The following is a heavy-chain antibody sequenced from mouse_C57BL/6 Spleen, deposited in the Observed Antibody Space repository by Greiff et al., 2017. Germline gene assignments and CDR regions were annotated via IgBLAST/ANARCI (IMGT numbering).Heavy chain of an antibody. CDR2: INPNNGGT. CDR1: GYTFTDYN. V-gene: IGHV1-22*01. D-gene: IGHD2-4*01. CDR3: ARRGYYYDYDVAWFAY. J-gene: IGHJ3*01. Sequence: EVQLQQSGPELVKPGASVKMSCKASGYTFTDYNMHWVKQSHGKSLEWIGYINPNNGGTSYNQKFKGKATLTVNKSSSTAYMELRSLTSEDSAVYYCARRGYYYDYDVAWFAYWGQGTLVTVSA.